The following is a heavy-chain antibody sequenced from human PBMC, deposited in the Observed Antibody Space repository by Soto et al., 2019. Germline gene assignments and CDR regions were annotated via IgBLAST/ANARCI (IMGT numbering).Heavy chain of an antibody. CDR1: GYTLTELS. CDR3: ATDQHRLRFDP. D-gene: IGHD6-25*01. V-gene: IGHV1-24*01. CDR2: FDPEDGET. J-gene: IGHJ5*02. Sequence: XXVKVSCKVSGYTLTELSMHWVRHAPGRGLEWMGGFDPEDGETIYAQKFQGRVTMTEDTSTDTAYMELSSLRSEDTAVYYCATDQHRLRFDPWGQGTLVTVSS.